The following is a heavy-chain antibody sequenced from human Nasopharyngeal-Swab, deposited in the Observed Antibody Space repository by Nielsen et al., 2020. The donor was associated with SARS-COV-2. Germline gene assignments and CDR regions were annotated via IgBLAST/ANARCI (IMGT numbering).Heavy chain of an antibody. V-gene: IGHV3-21*01. D-gene: IGHD2-21*02. CDR3: ARTAAFCGGDCYSEYFQH. Sequence: GGSLRLSCAASGFTFRSYAISWVRQAPGKGLEWVSSISGSSAYIWYADSVKGRFTVSRDNAKNSLYLQMNNLRADDTAIYYCARTAAFCGGDCYSEYFQHWGQGTLVTVSS. CDR2: ISGSSAYI. J-gene: IGHJ1*01. CDR1: GFTFRSYA.